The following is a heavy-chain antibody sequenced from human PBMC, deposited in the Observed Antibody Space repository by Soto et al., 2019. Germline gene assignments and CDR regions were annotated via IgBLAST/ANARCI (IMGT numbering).Heavy chain of an antibody. Sequence: QVQLQESGPGLVRPSETLSLTCSVSGGSISDYQWNWIRQSPGKGLEWIGYIYYSGRTNYNPSLKSRGTNSLCTSTKQVSLRLGSVTAADTAGYYLGRMRGLGEISPYFDYWGQGTLVTVSS. D-gene: IGHD3-16*02. J-gene: IGHJ4*02. V-gene: IGHV4-59*01. CDR1: GGSISDYQ. CDR3: GRMRGLGEISPYFDY. CDR2: IYYSGRT.